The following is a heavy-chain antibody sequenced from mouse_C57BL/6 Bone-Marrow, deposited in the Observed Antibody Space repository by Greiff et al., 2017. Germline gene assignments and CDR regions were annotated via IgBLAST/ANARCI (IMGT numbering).Heavy chain of an antibody. Sequence: EVKLVESGGDLVKPGGSLKLSCAASGFTFSSYGMSWVRQTPDKRLEWVATISSGGSYTYYPDSVKGRFTISRDNAKNTPYLQMSSLKAEDTAMYYCARPSRGYFDYWGQGTTLTVSS. CDR3: ARPSRGYFDY. CDR1: GFTFSSYG. V-gene: IGHV5-6*01. CDR2: ISSGGSYT. J-gene: IGHJ2*01.